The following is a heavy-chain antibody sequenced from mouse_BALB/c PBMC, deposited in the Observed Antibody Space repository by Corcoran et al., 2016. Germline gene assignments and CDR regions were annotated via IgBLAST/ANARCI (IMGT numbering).Heavy chain of an antibody. CDR2: IDPANGNT. Sequence: EVQLQQSGAELVKPGASVKLSCTASDFNLTDTYMHWVNQRPEQSLEWIGRIDPANGNTKYDPKLQGKATITADTSSNTAYLQLSSLTSEDTAVYYCARWDWYFDVWGAGTTVTVSS. CDR1: DFNLTDTY. V-gene: IGHV14-3*02. CDR3: ARWDWYFDV. J-gene: IGHJ1*01.